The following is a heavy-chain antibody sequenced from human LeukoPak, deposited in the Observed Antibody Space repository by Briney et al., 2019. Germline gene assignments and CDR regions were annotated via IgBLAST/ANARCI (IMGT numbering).Heavy chain of an antibody. Sequence: PGGSLRLSCAASGFTFCNFWMGWARQGPEKGLQWVASINRDGSEKHPVDSVKGRFTISRDNAKNSVFLEMSSLRVEDTAVYYCVRDVELWGQGTLVTVSS. CDR2: INRDGSEK. CDR3: VRDVEL. D-gene: IGHD1-1*01. CDR1: GFTFCNFW. V-gene: IGHV3-7*01. J-gene: IGHJ4*02.